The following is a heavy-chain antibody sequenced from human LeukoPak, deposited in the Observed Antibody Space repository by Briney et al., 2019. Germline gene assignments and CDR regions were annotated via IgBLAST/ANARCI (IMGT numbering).Heavy chain of an antibody. CDR1: GFTFSSYA. CDR2: ISSNGGST. CDR3: VKEYRRAAMVTFMFDY. V-gene: IGHV3-64D*06. Sequence: GGSLRLSCSASGFTFSSYAMHWVRQAPGKGLEYVSAISSNGGSTYYADSVKGRFTISRDNSKNTLYLQMSSLRAEDTAVYYCVKEYRRAAMVTFMFDYWGQGTLVTVSS. D-gene: IGHD5-18*01. J-gene: IGHJ4*02.